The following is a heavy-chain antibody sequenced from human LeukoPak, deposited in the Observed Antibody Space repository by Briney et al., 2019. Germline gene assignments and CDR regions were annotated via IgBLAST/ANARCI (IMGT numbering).Heavy chain of an antibody. CDR2: INPSSGST. Sequence: ASVKVSCKASGYTFISYYMNWVRRAPGQGLEWMGMINPSSGSTTYAQNLQGRVTMTRDTSTSTVYMELSSLRSEDTAVYYCARESGDGYNFDYWGQGTLVTVSS. D-gene: IGHD5-24*01. V-gene: IGHV1-46*04. J-gene: IGHJ4*02. CDR3: ARESGDGYNFDY. CDR1: GYTFISYY.